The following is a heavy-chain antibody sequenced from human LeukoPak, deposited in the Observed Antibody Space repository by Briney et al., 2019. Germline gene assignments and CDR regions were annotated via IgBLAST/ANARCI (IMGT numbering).Heavy chain of an antibody. CDR1: GFTFSSYE. CDR2: IKSKTDGGTT. J-gene: IGHJ2*01. CDR3: TTDRGYYDSSGYHGPAHWYFDL. Sequence: GGSLRLSCAASGFTFSSYEMNWVRQAPGKGLEWVGRIKSKTDGGTTDYAAPVKGRFTISRDDSKNTLYLQMNSLKTEDAAVYYCTTDRGYYDSSGYHGPAHWYFDLWGRGTLVTVSS. V-gene: IGHV3-15*01. D-gene: IGHD3-22*01.